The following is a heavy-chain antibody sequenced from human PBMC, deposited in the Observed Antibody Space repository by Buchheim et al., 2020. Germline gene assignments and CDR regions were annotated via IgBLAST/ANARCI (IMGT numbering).Heavy chain of an antibody. CDR3: AKAGVRYYFDY. V-gene: IGHV3-30*18. J-gene: IGHJ4*02. CDR2: ISYDGSNK. CDR1: GFTFSSYG. Sequence: QVRLVESGGGVVQPGRSLRLSCAASGFTFSSYGMHWVRQAPGKGLEWVAVISYDGSNKYYADSVKGRFTISRDNSKNTLYLQMNSLRAEDTAVYYCAKAGVRYYFDYWGQGTL. D-gene: IGHD4-17*01.